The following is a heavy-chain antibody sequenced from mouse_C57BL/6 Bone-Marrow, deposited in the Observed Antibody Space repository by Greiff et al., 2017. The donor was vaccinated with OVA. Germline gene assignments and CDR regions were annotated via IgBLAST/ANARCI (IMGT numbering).Heavy chain of an antibody. CDR3: TRWDWAMDC. Sequence: QVQLQQPWAELVRPGSSVKLSCKASGYTFTSYWMAWVKQRPGQGLEWVGNIYPSDSETNYNQKFKDTATLTIDKSSSTAYMQLSSLTSEDSAVYYCTRWDWAMDCWGQGTSVTGSA. J-gene: IGHJ4*01. V-gene: IGHV1-61*01. CDR2: IYPSDSET. CDR1: GYTFTSYW. D-gene: IGHD4-1*01.